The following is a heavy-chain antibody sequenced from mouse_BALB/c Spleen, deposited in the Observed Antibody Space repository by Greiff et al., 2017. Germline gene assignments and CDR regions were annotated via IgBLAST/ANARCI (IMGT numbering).Heavy chain of an antibody. J-gene: IGHJ4*01. V-gene: IGHV1-63*02. CDR3: ARNGYDRYAMDY. CDR2: IYPGGGYT. Sequence: VKLMESGAELVRPGTSVKISCKASGYTFTNYWLGWVKQRPGHGLEWIGDIYPGGGYTNYNEKFKGKATLTADTSSSTAYMQLSSLTSEDSAVYFCARNGYDRYAMDYWGQGTSVTVSS. D-gene: IGHD1-2*01. CDR1: GYTFTNYW.